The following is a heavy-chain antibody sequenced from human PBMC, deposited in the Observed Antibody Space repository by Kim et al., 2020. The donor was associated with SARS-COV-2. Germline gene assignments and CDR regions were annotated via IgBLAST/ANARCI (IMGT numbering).Heavy chain of an antibody. J-gene: IGHJ4*02. CDR1: GFTFSRYW. Sequence: GWSLRLSCAASGFTFSRYWIHWVRQAPGKGLVWVSRISPEGAITGYADSVKGRFTVSRDNAKNTLYMEMNSLRAEDTAVYYCTRDFDAGGGYWGQGSLVTVSS. V-gene: IGHV3-74*01. CDR2: ISPEGAIT. CDR3: TRDFDAGGGY. D-gene: IGHD3-9*01.